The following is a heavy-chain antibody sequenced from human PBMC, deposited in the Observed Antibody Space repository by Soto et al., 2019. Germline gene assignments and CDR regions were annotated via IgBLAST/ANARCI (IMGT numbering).Heavy chain of an antibody. CDR1: GGSFSGYY. V-gene: IGHV4-34*01. Sequence: SETLSLTCAVYGGSFSGYYWTWIRQPPGTGLEWIGEINHSGSTNYNPSLKSRVTISVDTSKNQFSLKLSSVTAADTAVYYCARHEVTMTYYFDYWGQGTLVTVSS. CDR3: ARHEVTMTYYFDY. CDR2: INHSGST. D-gene: IGHD3-22*01. J-gene: IGHJ4*02.